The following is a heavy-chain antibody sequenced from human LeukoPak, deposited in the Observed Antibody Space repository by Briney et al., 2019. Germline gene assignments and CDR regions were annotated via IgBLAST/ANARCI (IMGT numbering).Heavy chain of an antibody. V-gene: IGHV3-33*01. CDR1: GXTFSSYG. J-gene: IGHJ4*02. D-gene: IGHD1-26*01. CDR3: ARTVGATAFDY. Sequence: GGSLRLSCAASGXTFSSYGMHWVRQAPGKGQEWVAVIWYDGSNKYYADSVKGRFTISRDNSKNTLYLQMNSLRAEDTAVYYCARTVGATAFDYWGQGTLVTVSS. CDR2: IWYDGSNK.